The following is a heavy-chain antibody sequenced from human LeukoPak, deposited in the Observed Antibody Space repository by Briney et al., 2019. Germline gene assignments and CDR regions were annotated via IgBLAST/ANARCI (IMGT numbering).Heavy chain of an antibody. CDR2: ILNDGSNA. J-gene: IGHJ4*02. CDR3: ATGIGDCRSSSCYLDFDY. Sequence: GGSLRLSCAASGFTFSIYGMHWVRRAPGKGLEWVALILNDGSNAYYADSVKGQFTISRDNSKNTLYLHMNSLRGEDTAVYFCATGIGDCRSSSCYLDFDYWGQGTLVNVSS. D-gene: IGHD2-2*01. V-gene: IGHV3-33*05. CDR1: GFTFSIYG.